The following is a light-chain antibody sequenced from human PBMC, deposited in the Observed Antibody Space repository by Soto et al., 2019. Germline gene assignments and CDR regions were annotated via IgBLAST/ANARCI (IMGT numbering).Light chain of an antibody. CDR2: AAS. J-gene: IGKJ1*01. Sequence: EIVVTRSPANLPVSTGERATLSCRDSGSVSSNLAWFQHKPGQAPRLLIYAASTKATGVPARFTGSGSRTDNTLTISSLEPEDFAVYYCQQDNNWPRTFGQGTKVDIK. CDR3: QQDNNWPRT. V-gene: IGKV3-15*01. CDR1: GSVSSN.